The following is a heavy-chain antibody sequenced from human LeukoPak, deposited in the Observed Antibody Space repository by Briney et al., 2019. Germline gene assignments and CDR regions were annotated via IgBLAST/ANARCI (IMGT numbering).Heavy chain of an antibody. CDR1: GFTFSSYA. J-gene: IGHJ4*02. Sequence: GGSLRLSCAASGFTFSSYAMSWVRQAPGKGLEWVSAISGSGGSTYYADSVKGRFTISRDNSKNTLYLQMNSLRAEDTAVYYCARGGMITFGGVIGDYWGQGTLVTVSS. CDR2: ISGSGGST. D-gene: IGHD3-16*02. V-gene: IGHV3-23*01. CDR3: ARGGMITFGGVIGDY.